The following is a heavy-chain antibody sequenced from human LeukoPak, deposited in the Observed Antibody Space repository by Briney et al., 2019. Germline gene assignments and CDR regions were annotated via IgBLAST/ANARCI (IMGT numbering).Heavy chain of an antibody. CDR2: ISGRGSST. J-gene: IGHJ6*02. Sequence: GGSLRLSCTASGFTFSSYVMSWVRQAPGKGLERVSDISGRGSSTSYVDSVKGRFIISRDNSKNTLYLQMNSLRAEDTAVYYCARESGYNYGMDVWGQGTTVTVSS. CDR1: GFTFSSYV. CDR3: ARESGYNYGMDV. D-gene: IGHD3-22*01. V-gene: IGHV3-23*01.